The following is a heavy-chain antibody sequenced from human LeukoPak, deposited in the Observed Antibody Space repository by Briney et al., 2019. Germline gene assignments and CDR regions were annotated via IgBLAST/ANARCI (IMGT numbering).Heavy chain of an antibody. CDR1: GFTVSRYA. CDR2: FTGGGGNT. Sequence: PGGSLRLSCAASGFTVSRYAMIWVRQAPGKGLEWVSTFTGGGGNTYYADSVKGRFTISRDNSKNTVYLQMSSLRAEDTAVYYCAKDPENTSGHYDASDIWGQGTMVTVSS. CDR3: AKDPENTSGHYDASDI. J-gene: IGHJ3*02. D-gene: IGHD3-22*01. V-gene: IGHV3-23*01.